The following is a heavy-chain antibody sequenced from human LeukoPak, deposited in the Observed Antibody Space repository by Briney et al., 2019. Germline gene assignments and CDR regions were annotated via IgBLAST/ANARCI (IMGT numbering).Heavy chain of an antibody. V-gene: IGHV4-59*01. Sequence: PSETLSLTCTVSGGSISSYYWSWIRQPPGKGLEWIGYIYYSGSTNYNPSLKSRVTISVDTSKNQFSLKLSSVTAADTAVYYCARVLGDYDILTGHDAFDIWGQGTMVTVSS. D-gene: IGHD3-9*01. CDR2: IYYSGST. J-gene: IGHJ3*02. CDR1: GGSISSYY. CDR3: ARVLGDYDILTGHDAFDI.